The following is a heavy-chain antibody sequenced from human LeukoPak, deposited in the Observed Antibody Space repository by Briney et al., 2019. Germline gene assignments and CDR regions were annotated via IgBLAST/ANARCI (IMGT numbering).Heavy chain of an antibody. CDR3: ARGPYSGSLEDAFDI. D-gene: IGHD1-26*01. V-gene: IGHV4-39*07. CDR1: GFTFSSYS. Sequence: GSLRLSCAASGFTFSSYSMNWVRQAPGKGLEWIGSIYYSGSTYYNPSLKSRVTISVDTSKNQFSLKLSSVTAADTAVYYCARGPYSGSLEDAFDIWGQGTMVTVSS. J-gene: IGHJ3*02. CDR2: IYYSGST.